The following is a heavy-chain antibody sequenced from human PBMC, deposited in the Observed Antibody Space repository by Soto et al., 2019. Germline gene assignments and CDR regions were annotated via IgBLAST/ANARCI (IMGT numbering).Heavy chain of an antibody. D-gene: IGHD1-20*01. V-gene: IGHV4-59*01. J-gene: IGHJ6*02. CDR3: ARYKSNYYYGMDV. CDR1: GGSISSYY. CDR2: IYYSAST. Sequence: PSETLSLTCTVSGGSISSYYWSWIRQPPGKGLEWIGYIYYSASTNYNPSLKSRVTISVDTSKNQFSLKLSSVTAADTAVYYCARYKSNYYYGMDVWGQGTTVTVSS.